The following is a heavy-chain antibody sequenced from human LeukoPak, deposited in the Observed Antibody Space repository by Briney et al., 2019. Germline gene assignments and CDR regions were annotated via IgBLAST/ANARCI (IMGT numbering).Heavy chain of an antibody. CDR1: GGSISSYY. CDR3: ARGKVVAGTPGQNSWDY. V-gene: IGHV4-4*07. D-gene: IGHD6-19*01. J-gene: IGHJ4*02. Sequence: SETQSLTCTVSGGSISSYYWHWIRQPTGKGVEWIGRIHTSGSNNYNPSLKSRVTVSVDTSRNQFSLKLSSVTAADTAVYYCARGKVVAGTPGQNSWDYWGQGTLVTVSS. CDR2: IHTSGSN.